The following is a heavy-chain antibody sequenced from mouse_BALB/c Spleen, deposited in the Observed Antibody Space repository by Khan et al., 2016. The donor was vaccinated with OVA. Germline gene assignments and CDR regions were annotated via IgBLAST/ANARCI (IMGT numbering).Heavy chain of an antibody. CDR2: ISYSGST. Sequence: EVQLQESGPGLVKPSQSLSLTCTVTGYSITSGYAWNWIRQFPGNKLEWMGYISYSGSTSYNPSLRSRISITRDTSKNQFFLQLNSVTTEDTATYYSARKNYYDYAMDYWGQGTSVTVSS. CDR1: GYSITSGYA. J-gene: IGHJ4*01. D-gene: IGHD1-1*01. CDR3: ARKNYYDYAMDY. V-gene: IGHV3-2*02.